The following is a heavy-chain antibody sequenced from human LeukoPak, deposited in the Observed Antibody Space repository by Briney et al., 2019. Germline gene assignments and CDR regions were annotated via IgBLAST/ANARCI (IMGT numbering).Heavy chain of an antibody. CDR3: ARYGGVVVPDY. V-gene: IGHV4-59*08. Sequence: PSETLSLTCTVSGGSISSYYWSWIRQPPGKGLEWIGYIYYSGSTNYNPSLKSRVTISVDTSKNQFSLKLSSVTAADTAVYYCARYGGVVVPDYWGQGTLVTVSS. CDR2: IYYSGST. CDR1: GGSISSYY. D-gene: IGHD3-16*01. J-gene: IGHJ4*02.